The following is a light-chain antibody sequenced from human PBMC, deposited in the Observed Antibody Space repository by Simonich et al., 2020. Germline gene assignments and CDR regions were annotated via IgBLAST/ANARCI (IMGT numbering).Light chain of an antibody. J-gene: IGKJ1*01. CDR2: DAS. Sequence: DIQMTQSPSSLSASVGDRVTIPCQASQDISNYLKWYKQKPGKAPKHLIYDASNLETGVPSRFSGSGSGTEFTLTISSLQPEDFATYYCQQSYSTPWTFGQGTKVEIK. CDR1: QDISNY. CDR3: QQSYSTPWT. V-gene: IGKV1-39*01.